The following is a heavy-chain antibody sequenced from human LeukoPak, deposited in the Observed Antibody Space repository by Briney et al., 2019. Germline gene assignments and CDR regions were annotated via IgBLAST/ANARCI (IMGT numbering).Heavy chain of an antibody. CDR2: LNTDGSST. CDR3: ARYFERGLGVIDY. D-gene: IGHD3-10*01. J-gene: IGHJ4*02. V-gene: IGHV3-74*01. Sequence: GTLSLTCAVSGGSISSSNWWSWVRQAPGKGLVWVSRLNTDGSSTSYADSVKGRFTVSRDNAKNTLYLQMNSLRVEDTAVYYCARYFERGLGVIDYWGQGTLVTVSS. CDR1: GGSISSSNW.